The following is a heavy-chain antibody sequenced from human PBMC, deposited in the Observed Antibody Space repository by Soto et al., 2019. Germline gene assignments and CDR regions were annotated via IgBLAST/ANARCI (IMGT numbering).Heavy chain of an antibody. J-gene: IGHJ6*03. D-gene: IGHD3-3*01. CDR2: MNPNSGNT. V-gene: IGHV1-8*02. Sequence: APLKGSCKASGYTFTSYDINWVRQETGQGLEWMGWMNPNSGNTGYAQKFQGRVTMTRNTSISTAYMELSSLRSEDTAVYYCARKGYDFWSGYYTSYYYYYMDVWGKGTTVTVSS. CDR1: GYTFTSYD. CDR3: ARKGYDFWSGYYTSYYYYYMDV.